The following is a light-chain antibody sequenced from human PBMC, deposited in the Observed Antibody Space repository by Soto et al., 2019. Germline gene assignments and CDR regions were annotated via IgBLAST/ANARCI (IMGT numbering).Light chain of an antibody. V-gene: IGKV4-1*01. Sequence: DIVMTQSPDSLAVSLGERATINCKSSQSVLYSSSNKNYLAWYQQKPGQPPKLPIYWASTRESGVPDRFSGSGSGTDFTLTISSLQAEDVAVYYCQQYYSTPPTFGGGTKVEIK. CDR2: WAS. CDR1: QSVLYSSSNKNY. J-gene: IGKJ4*01. CDR3: QQYYSTPPT.